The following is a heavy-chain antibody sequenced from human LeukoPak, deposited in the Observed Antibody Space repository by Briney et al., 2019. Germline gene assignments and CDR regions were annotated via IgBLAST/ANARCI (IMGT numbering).Heavy chain of an antibody. Sequence: GGSLRLSCSASGFTFSSYTMHWVRQAPGKGLEYVSAISSNGGSTYYADSVKGRFTISRDNSKNTLYLQMSSLRAEDTAVYYCVKADYYDTSNYYYRHFQYWGQGTLVTVSS. D-gene: IGHD3-22*01. CDR3: VKADYYDTSNYYYRHFQY. J-gene: IGHJ1*01. V-gene: IGHV3-64D*09. CDR2: ISSNGGST. CDR1: GFTFSSYT.